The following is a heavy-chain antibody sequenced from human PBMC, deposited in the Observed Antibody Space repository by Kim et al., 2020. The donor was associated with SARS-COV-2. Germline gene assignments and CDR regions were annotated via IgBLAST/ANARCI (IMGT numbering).Heavy chain of an antibody. J-gene: IGHJ4*02. D-gene: IGHD3-22*01. V-gene: IGHV1-3*01. CDR3: ARAYDSSGYYWDY. Sequence: YSPKFQGRVTITRDTSASTAYMELSSLRSEDTAVYYCARAYDSSGYYWDYWGQGTLVTVSS.